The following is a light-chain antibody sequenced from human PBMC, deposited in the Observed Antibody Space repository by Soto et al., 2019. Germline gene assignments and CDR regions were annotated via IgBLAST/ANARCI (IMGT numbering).Light chain of an antibody. V-gene: IGKV3-15*01. Sequence: EFVLTQSPATLSVSPGERATLSCRASQSVSSNLACYQQKPGQAPRLLIYGASTRATGIPARFSGSGSGTEFTLTISSLQSEDFAVYYCQQYNNWPITFGQGTRLEIK. CDR3: QQYNNWPIT. J-gene: IGKJ5*01. CDR1: QSVSSN. CDR2: GAS.